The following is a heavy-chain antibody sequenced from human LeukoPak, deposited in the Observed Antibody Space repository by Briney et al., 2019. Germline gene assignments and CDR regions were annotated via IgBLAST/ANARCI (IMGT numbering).Heavy chain of an antibody. CDR1: GFTFSSYW. D-gene: IGHD3-3*01. Sequence: PGGSLRLSCAASGFTFSSYWMNWVRQAPGKGLEWVSAVSGSGSSSYYADSVKGRFTIFRDNSKNTLYLQINSLRAEDTAIYYCAKDQRTISTFDYWGQGTLVTVSS. J-gene: IGHJ4*02. CDR2: VSGSGSSS. V-gene: IGHV3-23*01. CDR3: AKDQRTISTFDY.